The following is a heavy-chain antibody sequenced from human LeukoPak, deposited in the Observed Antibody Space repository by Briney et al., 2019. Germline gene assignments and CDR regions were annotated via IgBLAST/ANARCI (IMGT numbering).Heavy chain of an antibody. CDR1: GDSVSSNSAA. CDR2: TYYRSKWYN. CDR3: AREDLCPYYYDSSGYAAAFDI. J-gene: IGHJ3*02. Sequence: SQTLSLTCAISGDSVSSNSAAWNWIRQSPSRGLEWLGRTYYRSKWYNDYAVSVKSRITINPDTSKNQFSLQLNSVTPEDTAVYYCAREDLCPYYYDSSGYAAAFDIWGQGTMVTVSS. V-gene: IGHV6-1*01. D-gene: IGHD3-22*01.